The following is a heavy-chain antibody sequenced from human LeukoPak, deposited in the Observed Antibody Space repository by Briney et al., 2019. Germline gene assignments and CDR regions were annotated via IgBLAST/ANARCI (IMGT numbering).Heavy chain of an antibody. CDR3: ATLSGDKDAFDI. Sequence: GGSLRLSCAASGFTFSSYAMSWVRQAPGKGLEWVSPISGGGGSTYYADSVKGRFTISRDNSKNTLYLQMNSLRAEDTAVYYCATLSGDKDAFDIWGQGTMVTVSS. D-gene: IGHD7-27*01. CDR2: ISGGGGST. CDR1: GFTFSSYA. J-gene: IGHJ3*02. V-gene: IGHV3-23*01.